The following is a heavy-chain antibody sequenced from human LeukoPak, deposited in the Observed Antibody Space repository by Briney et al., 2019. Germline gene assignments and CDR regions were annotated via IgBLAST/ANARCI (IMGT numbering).Heavy chain of an antibody. CDR1: GGSFSGYY. D-gene: IGHD3-10*01. CDR3: ARHLPYFYGSGSYYNKANWFDP. J-gene: IGHJ5*02. V-gene: IGHV4-34*01. Sequence: SETLSLTCAVYGGSFSGYYWSWIRQPPAKGLESTGEINYSGSTNYNPSLKSRVTISVDTSKNQFSLKLSSVTAADTAVYYCARHLPYFYGSGSYYNKANWFDPWGQGTLVTVSS. CDR2: INYSGST.